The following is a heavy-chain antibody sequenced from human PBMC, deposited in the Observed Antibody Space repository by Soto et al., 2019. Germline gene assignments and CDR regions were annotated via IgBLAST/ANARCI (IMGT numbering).Heavy chain of an antibody. Sequence: ASVKVSCKASGYTFTSYDINWVRQATGQGLEWMGWMNPNSGNTGYAQKFQGRVTMTRNTSISTAYMELSSLRSEDTAVYYCARDCSSTSCSNYYYYYMDVWGKGTTVTVSS. CDR3: ARDCSSTSCSNYYYYYMDV. CDR2: MNPNSGNT. D-gene: IGHD2-2*01. CDR1: GYTFTSYD. V-gene: IGHV1-8*01. J-gene: IGHJ6*03.